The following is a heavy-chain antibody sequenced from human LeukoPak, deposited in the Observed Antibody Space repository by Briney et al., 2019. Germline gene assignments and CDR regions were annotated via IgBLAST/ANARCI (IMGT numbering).Heavy chain of an antibody. Sequence: SVKVSCKASGGTFSSYAISWVRQAPGQGLEWMGRIIPILGIANYAQKFQGRVTITADKSTSTAYMELSSLRSEDTAVYYCARFPQGGGWYFDLWGRGTLVTVSS. CDR2: IIPILGIA. D-gene: IGHD6-25*01. J-gene: IGHJ2*01. V-gene: IGHV1-69*04. CDR3: ARFPQGGGWYFDL. CDR1: GGTFSSYA.